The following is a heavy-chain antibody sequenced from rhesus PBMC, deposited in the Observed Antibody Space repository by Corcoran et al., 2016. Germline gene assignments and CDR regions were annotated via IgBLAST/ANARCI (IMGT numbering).Heavy chain of an antibody. V-gene: IGHV2S1*01. CDR3: ARLTHLISGRYYFDY. CDR2: IYWDDDK. J-gene: IGHJ4*01. CDR1: GFYLSTSGMG. D-gene: IGHD6-31*01. Sequence: QVTLKESGPALVKPTQTLTLTCTFSGFYLSTSGMGVGWNRHPPGKALEWLASIYWDDDKYYSPSLKSRLTISKDTSKNQVVVTMTNMDPVDTATYCCARLTHLISGRYYFDYWGQGVLVTVSS.